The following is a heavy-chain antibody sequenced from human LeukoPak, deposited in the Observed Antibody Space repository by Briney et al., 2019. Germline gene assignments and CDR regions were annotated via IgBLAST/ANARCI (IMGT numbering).Heavy chain of an antibody. CDR3: TRVGIAVAATGYYYMDV. V-gene: IGHV3-49*04. D-gene: IGHD6-19*01. CDR2: IRSKAYGGTT. CDR1: GFTFGDYA. Sequence: PRRSLRLSCTASGFTFGDYAMSWVSQAPGKGLEWVGFIRSKAYGGTTEYAASVKGRFTISRDDSKSIAYLQMNSLKTEDTAVYYCTRVGIAVAATGYYYMDVWGKGTTVTVSS. J-gene: IGHJ6*03.